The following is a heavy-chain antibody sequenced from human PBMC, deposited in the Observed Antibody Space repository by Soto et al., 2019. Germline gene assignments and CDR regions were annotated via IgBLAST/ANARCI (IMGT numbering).Heavy chain of an antibody. D-gene: IGHD3-10*01. CDR3: ARDPRITMVRGVIGPQAFDI. CDR2: IIPIFGTA. Sequence: SVKVSCKASGGTFSSYATSWVRQAPGQGLEWMGGIIPIFGTANYAQKFQGRVTITADESTSTAYMELSSLRSEETAVYYCARDPRITMVRGVIGPQAFDIWGQGTMLTVSS. CDR1: GGTFSSYA. J-gene: IGHJ3*02. V-gene: IGHV1-69*13.